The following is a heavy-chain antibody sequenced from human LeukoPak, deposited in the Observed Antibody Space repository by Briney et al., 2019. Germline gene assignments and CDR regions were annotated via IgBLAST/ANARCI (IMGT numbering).Heavy chain of an antibody. V-gene: IGHV1-18*01. CDR2: ISAYNGNT. D-gene: IGHD1-26*01. CDR1: GYTFTSYG. J-gene: IGHJ4*02. Sequence: AAVTVSFKASGYTFTSYGISWVRQAPGQGGERMGWISAYNGNTNYAQKLPGRVTMTTDTSTSTAYIELRSLRSDDTAVYYCARDKGTEWELPRFDYWGQGTLVTVSS. CDR3: ARDKGTEWELPRFDY.